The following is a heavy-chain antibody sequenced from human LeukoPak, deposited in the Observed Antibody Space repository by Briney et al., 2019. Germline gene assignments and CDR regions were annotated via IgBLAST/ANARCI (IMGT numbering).Heavy chain of an antibody. D-gene: IGHD3-10*01. J-gene: IGHJ4*02. V-gene: IGHV1-8*01. Sequence: VASVKVSCKASGYTFTSYDINWVRQATGQGLEWMGWMNPNSGNTGYAQKFQGRVAMTRNTSISTAYMELSSLRSEDTAVYYCARGREIWFGELLPYYFDYWGQGTLVTVSS. CDR3: ARGREIWFGELLPYYFDY. CDR2: MNPNSGNT. CDR1: GYTFTSYD.